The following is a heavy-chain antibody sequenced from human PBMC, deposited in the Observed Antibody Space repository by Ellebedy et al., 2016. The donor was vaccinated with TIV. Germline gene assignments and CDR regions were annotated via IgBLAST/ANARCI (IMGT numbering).Heavy chain of an antibody. V-gene: IGHV4-34*01. J-gene: IGHJ5*02. CDR1: GGSFSGYY. D-gene: IGHD6-6*01. CDR2: INHSGST. CDR3: ARASSIAGRPDWFDP. Sequence: MPSETLSLTCAVYGGSFSGYYWSWIRQPPGKGLEWIGEINHSGSTNYNPSLKSRVTISVDTSKNQFSLKLGSVTAADTAVYYCARASSIAGRPDWFDPWGQGTLVTVSS.